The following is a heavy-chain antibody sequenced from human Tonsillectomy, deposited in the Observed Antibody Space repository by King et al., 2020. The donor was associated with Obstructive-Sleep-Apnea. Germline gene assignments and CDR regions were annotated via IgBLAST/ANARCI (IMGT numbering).Heavy chain of an antibody. CDR2: IYISGST. J-gene: IGHJ2*01. D-gene: IGHD1-7*01. Sequence: QLQESGPGLVKTSETLSLTCTVSGDSISSSYWSWIRQPAVKGLEWIGRIYISGSTNYNPSLKSRVTMSVDTSKNQFSLKLSSVTAADTAVYYCARHKTTSDWYFDLWGRGTLVTVSS. CDR3: ARHKTTSDWYFDL. CDR1: GDSISSSY. V-gene: IGHV4-4*07.